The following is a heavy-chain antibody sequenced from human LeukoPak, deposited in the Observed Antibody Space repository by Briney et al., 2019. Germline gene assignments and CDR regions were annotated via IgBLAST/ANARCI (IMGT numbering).Heavy chain of an antibody. V-gene: IGHV4-39*07. J-gene: IGHJ5*02. Sequence: SETLSLTCTVSGDSISSSNCYWGWIRQPPGKGLEWIGEINHSGSTNYNPSLKSRVTISVDTSKNQFSLKLSSVTAADTAVYYCARRRVYYYGSGSYFNWFDPWGQGTLVTVSS. D-gene: IGHD3-10*01. CDR2: INHSGST. CDR3: ARRRVYYYGSGSYFNWFDP. CDR1: GDSISSSNCY.